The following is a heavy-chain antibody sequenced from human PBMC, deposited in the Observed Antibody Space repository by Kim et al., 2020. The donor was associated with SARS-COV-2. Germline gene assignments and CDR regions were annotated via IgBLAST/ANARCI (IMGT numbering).Heavy chain of an antibody. CDR3: ARGYAFDI. Sequence: SQTLSLTCAISGDSVSSNSIAWNWNRQSPSRGLEWLGRTYYRSKWYNDYSPSVKGRITISPDTSKNHFSLQLNSVSPEDTAVYYCARGYAFDIWGPGTLVTVSS. J-gene: IGHJ3*02. V-gene: IGHV6-1*01. CDR2: TYYRSKWYN. CDR1: GDSVSSNSIA.